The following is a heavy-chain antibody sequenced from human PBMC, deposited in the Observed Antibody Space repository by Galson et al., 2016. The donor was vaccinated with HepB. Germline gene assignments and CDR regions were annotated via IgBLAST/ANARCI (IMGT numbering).Heavy chain of an antibody. CDR3: ARDVGSTLAARSFDY. J-gene: IGHJ4*02. CDR1: GDSVSSNTAA. CDR2: TYFRSKWYN. Sequence: CAISGDSVSSNTAAWNWIRQSPSRGLEWLGRTYFRSKWYNDYTMSVKSRIIISPDTPKNQFSLQLNSATPEDTAVYYLARDVGSTLAARSFDYWGQGTLVTVSS. V-gene: IGHV6-1*01. D-gene: IGHD6-6*01.